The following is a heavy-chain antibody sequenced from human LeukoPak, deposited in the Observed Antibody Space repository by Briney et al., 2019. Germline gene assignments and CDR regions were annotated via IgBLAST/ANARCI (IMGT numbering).Heavy chain of an antibody. CDR3: ASDNYDSSGYYLGNY. CDR1: VGSLSGYF. J-gene: IGHJ4*02. CDR2: IYTSGST. V-gene: IGHV4-59*10. D-gene: IGHD3-22*01. Sequence: SETLSLTCAVYVGSLSGYFGSCSPEPAGKGREGIGRIYTSGSTNYNPSLKSRVTMSVETSKNQFSLKLSYVTDADTDVYYCASDNYDSSGYYLGNYWGQGTLVPVSS.